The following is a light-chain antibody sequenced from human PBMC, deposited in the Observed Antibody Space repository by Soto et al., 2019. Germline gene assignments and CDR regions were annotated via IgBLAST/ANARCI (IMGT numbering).Light chain of an antibody. CDR2: EVS. CDR1: SSDVGAYKY. CDR3: TSYVGSDIWV. Sequence: QSVLTQPPSASGSPGQSVTISCTGTSSDVGAYKYVSWYQQYPGKAPKRMIYEVSKRPSGVPDRFSGSQSGNTASLTVSGLQAEDEADYYCTSYVGSDIWVFGGGPKLTVL. V-gene: IGLV2-8*01. J-gene: IGLJ3*02.